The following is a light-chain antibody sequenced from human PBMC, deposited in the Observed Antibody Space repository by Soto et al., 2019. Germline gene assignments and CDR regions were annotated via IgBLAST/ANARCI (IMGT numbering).Light chain of an antibody. Sequence: DIQMTQSPSTLSGSVGDRVTITCRASQTISSWLAWYQQKPGKAPKLLIYKASTLKSGVPSRFSGSGSGTEFTLTINSLQPDDFATYYCQYYNTFSGTFGQGTKVDIK. V-gene: IGKV1-5*03. CDR3: QYYNTFSGT. CDR1: QTISSW. J-gene: IGKJ1*01. CDR2: KAS.